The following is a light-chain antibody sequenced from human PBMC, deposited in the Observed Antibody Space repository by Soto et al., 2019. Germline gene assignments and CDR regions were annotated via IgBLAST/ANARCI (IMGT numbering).Light chain of an antibody. CDR3: QQYGSSPLT. CDR2: GVS. Sequence: DIVLTQSPGTVSLSPGKRATLSCRASQSVSSGYLAWYQQKPGQAPRLLIYGVSSRATGIPDRFSGSGSGTDFTLTISRLEPEDFAVYYCQQYGSSPLTFGQGTKVEIK. J-gene: IGKJ1*01. V-gene: IGKV3-20*01. CDR1: QSVSSGY.